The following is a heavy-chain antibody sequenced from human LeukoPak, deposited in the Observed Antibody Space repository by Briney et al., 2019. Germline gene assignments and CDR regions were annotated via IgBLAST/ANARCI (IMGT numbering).Heavy chain of an antibody. Sequence: GGSLRLSCVASGVTLSNYAMSWARQAPGKGLEWVSGISSSGSGGNTYYADSVKGRFTISRDSSRNTLFLHMNTLRAEDTAIYYCATEWYTGTSLHYTYWGQGTLVTVSS. CDR1: GVTLSNYA. D-gene: IGHD1-26*01. V-gene: IGHV3-23*01. CDR2: ISSSGSGGNT. CDR3: ATEWYTGTSLHYTY. J-gene: IGHJ4*02.